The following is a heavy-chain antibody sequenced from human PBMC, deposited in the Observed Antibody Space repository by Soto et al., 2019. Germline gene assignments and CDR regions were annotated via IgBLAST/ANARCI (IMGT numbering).Heavy chain of an antibody. CDR2: SIPIFGTA. J-gene: IGHJ6*02. CDR1: GGTFSSYA. Sequence: QVQLVQSGAEVKKPGSSVKVSCKASGGTFSSYAISWVRQAPGQGREWMGGSIPIFGTANYAQKFQSRVTTTADESTSTAYMELSSLRAEDTAVYYCARPVATIGTGLGMDVWGQGTTVTVSS. CDR3: ARPVATIGTGLGMDV. V-gene: IGHV1-69*01. D-gene: IGHD5-12*01.